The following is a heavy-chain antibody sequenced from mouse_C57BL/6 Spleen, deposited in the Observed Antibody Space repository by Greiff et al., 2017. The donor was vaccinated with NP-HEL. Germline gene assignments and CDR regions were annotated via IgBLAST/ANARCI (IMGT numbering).Heavy chain of an antibody. CDR3: ARGGTTVVALDY. V-gene: IGHV1-53*01. CDR1: GYTFTSYW. CDR2: INPSNGGT. D-gene: IGHD1-1*01. J-gene: IGHJ2*01. Sequence: QVQLKQPGTELVKPGASVKLSCKASGYTFTSYWMHWVKQRPGQGLEWIGNINPSNGGTNYNEKFKSKATLTVDKSSSTAYMQLSSLTSEDSAVYYCARGGTTVVALDYWGQGTTLTVSS.